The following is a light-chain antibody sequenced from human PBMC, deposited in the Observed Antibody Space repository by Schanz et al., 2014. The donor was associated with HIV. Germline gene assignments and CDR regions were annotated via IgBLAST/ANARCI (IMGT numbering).Light chain of an antibody. J-gene: IGLJ2*01. V-gene: IGLV3-21*04. CDR3: QVWDSFVNVV. CDR2: YDT. CDR1: NVGIKS. Sequence: SYELTQPPSVSVAPGETATITCGGNNVGIKSVHWYQQKPGQAPKMLISYDTDRPSGIPERFSGSNSGHTATLTISRVEAGDEADYYCQVWDSFVNVVFGGGTKVTVL.